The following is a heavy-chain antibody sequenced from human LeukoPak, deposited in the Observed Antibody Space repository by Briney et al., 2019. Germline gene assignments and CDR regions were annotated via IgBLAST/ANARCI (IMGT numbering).Heavy chain of an antibody. V-gene: IGHV1-69*05. D-gene: IGHD3-22*01. CDR2: IIPIFGTA. Sequence: ASVKVPRKASGGTFSSYAISWVRQAPGQGLEWMGGIIPIFGTANYAQKFQGRVTITTDESTSTAYMELSSLRSEDTAVYYCARDRNYYDSSGYRPYYYYYYMDVWGKGTTVTVSS. CDR3: ARDRNYYDSSGYRPYYYYYYMDV. CDR1: GGTFSSYA. J-gene: IGHJ6*03.